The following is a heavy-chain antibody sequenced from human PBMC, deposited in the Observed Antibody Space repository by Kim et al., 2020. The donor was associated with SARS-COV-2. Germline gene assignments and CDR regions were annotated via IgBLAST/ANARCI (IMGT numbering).Heavy chain of an antibody. Sequence: SETLSLTCTVSGGSISSSSYYWGWIRQPPGKGLEWIGSIYYSGSTYYNPSLKSRVTISVDTSKNQFSLKLSSVTAADTAVYYCAITESITMVRGVPAAWFDPWGQGTLVTVSS. CDR3: AITESITMVRGVPAAWFDP. V-gene: IGHV4-39*01. CDR1: GGSISSSSYY. J-gene: IGHJ5*02. D-gene: IGHD3-10*01. CDR2: IYYSGST.